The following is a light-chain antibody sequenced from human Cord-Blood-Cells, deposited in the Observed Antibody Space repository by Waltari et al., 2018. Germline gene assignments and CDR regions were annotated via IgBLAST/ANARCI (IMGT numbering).Light chain of an antibody. CDR3: QQSYSTPYT. CDR2: AAS. V-gene: IGKV1-39*01. CDR1: QSISRY. J-gene: IGKJ2*01. Sequence: DLQMTQTTPYLSPSVGARVTITCRASQSISRYLNWYQQKPGKAPKLLIYAASSLQSGVPSRFSGSGSGTDFTLTISSLQPEDFATYYCQQSYSTPYTFGQGTKLEIK.